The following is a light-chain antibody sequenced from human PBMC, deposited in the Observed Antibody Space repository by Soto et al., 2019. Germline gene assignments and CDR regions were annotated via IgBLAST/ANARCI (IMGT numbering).Light chain of an antibody. V-gene: IGKV1-27*01. CDR3: QKYNTAPFT. Sequence: DIQMTQSPSSLSASVGDRVTITCRARQGIRIYLAWYQQKPGKVPKLLIYAASTLQSGVPSRFSGSGYETDFTLTISSLQPEDVAISYCQKYNTAPFTFCGGTKVEIK. J-gene: IGKJ4*01. CDR1: QGIRIY. CDR2: AAS.